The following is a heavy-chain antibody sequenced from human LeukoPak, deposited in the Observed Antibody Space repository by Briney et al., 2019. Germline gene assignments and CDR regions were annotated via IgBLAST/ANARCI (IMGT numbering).Heavy chain of an antibody. Sequence: SETLSLTCTVSGGSINSYYWSWIRQPAGKGLEWIGRIYTSGSTNYNPSLKSRVTISVDTSRNQFSLKLSSVTAADTAVYYYARGGVMTPAYWGQGTLATVSS. V-gene: IGHV4-4*07. D-gene: IGHD4-17*01. CDR1: GGSINSYY. CDR3: ARGGVMTPAY. CDR2: IYTSGST. J-gene: IGHJ4*02.